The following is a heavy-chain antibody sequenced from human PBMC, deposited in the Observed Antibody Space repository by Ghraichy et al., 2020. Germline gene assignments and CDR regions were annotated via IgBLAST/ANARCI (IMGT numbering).Heavy chain of an antibody. D-gene: IGHD4-17*01. CDR1: GGSISSYY. CDR2: IYYSGST. J-gene: IGHJ3*02. Sequence: GSLRLSCTVSGGSISSYYWSWIRQPPGKGLEWIGYIYYSGSTNYNPSLKSRVTISVDTSKNQFSLKLSSVTAADTAVYYCARVGYGDYLDAFDIWGQGTMVTVSS. CDR3: ARVGYGDYLDAFDI. V-gene: IGHV4-59*01.